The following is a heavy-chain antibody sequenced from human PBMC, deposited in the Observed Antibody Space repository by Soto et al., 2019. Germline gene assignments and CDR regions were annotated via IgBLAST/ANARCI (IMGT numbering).Heavy chain of an antibody. CDR1: GGSISSYY. Sequence: PSETLSLTCTVSGGSISSYYWSWIRQPPGKGLEWIGYIYYSGSTNYNPSLKSRVTISVDTSKNQFSLKLTAVTAAETAVYYCARVFPTAGHYSVMDVWGQGPTVTVSS. D-gene: IGHD2-21*02. CDR2: IYYSGST. V-gene: IGHV4-59*01. CDR3: ARVFPTAGHYSVMDV. J-gene: IGHJ6*02.